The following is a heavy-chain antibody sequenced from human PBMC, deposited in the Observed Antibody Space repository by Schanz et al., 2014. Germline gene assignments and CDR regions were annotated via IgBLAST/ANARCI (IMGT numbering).Heavy chain of an antibody. D-gene: IGHD3-10*01. CDR3: VREENYPSFLGYYYYMDV. Sequence: QVQLVESGGGVVQPGRSLRLSCSASGFTLSSYGMHWVRQAPGKGLEWAALISHDGNNKHYVDSVEGRFTISRDNSKSMLFLEMSSLRVEDTAVYYCVREENYPSFLGYYYYMDVWGKGTSVTVSS. CDR1: GFTLSSYG. J-gene: IGHJ6*03. CDR2: ISHDGNNK. V-gene: IGHV3-30*19.